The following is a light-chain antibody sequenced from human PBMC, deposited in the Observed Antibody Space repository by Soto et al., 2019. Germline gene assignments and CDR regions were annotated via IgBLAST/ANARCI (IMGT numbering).Light chain of an antibody. CDR1: SSDVGGYNY. Sequence: QSALTQPPSASGSPGQSVTISCTGTSSDVGGYNYVSWYQQHPGKAPKLIIYEVRERPSGVPDRFSGSKSGNTASLTVSGLQAEDEADYYCSSYTTTKNLLFGGGTQLTVL. J-gene: IGLJ2*01. CDR2: EVR. CDR3: SSYTTTKNLL. V-gene: IGLV2-8*01.